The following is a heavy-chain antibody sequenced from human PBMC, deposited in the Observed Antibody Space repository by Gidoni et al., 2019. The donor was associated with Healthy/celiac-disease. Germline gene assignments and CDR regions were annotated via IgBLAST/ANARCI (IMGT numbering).Heavy chain of an antibody. CDR2: IYYSGST. J-gene: IGHJ3*02. CDR1: GGSISSGDYY. V-gene: IGHV4-30-4*01. Sequence: QVQLQESGPGLVKPSQTLSLTCTVSGGSISSGDYYWSWIRQPPGKGLEWIGYIYYSGSTYYNPSLKSRVTISVDTSKNQFSLKLSSVTAADTAVYYCARASLYLVVVPAAMPGAFDIWGQGTMVTVSS. CDR3: ARASLYLVVVPAAMPGAFDI. D-gene: IGHD2-2*01.